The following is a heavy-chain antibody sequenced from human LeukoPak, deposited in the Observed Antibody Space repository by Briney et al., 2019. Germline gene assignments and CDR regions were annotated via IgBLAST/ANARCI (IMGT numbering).Heavy chain of an antibody. D-gene: IGHD3-10*01. Sequence: ASVKVSCKASGYTFTGYYMHWVRQAPGQGLEWMGWINPNSGGTNYAQKFQGRVTMTRDTSISTAYMKLSRLRSDDTAVYYCAREGVRGVPFYYYYYMDVWGKGTTVTISS. J-gene: IGHJ6*03. CDR3: AREGVRGVPFYYYYYMDV. CDR2: INPNSGGT. V-gene: IGHV1-2*02. CDR1: GYTFTGYY.